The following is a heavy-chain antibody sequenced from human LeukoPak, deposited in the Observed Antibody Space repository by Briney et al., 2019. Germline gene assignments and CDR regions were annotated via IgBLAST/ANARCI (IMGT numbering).Heavy chain of an antibody. CDR3: ARDLRGSSWYNYYYYMDV. CDR2: ISSNGGST. D-gene: IGHD6-13*01. V-gene: IGHV3-64*01. CDR1: GFTFSSYA. Sequence: GGSLRLSCAASGFTFSSYAMHWVRQAPGKGLEYVSAISSNGGSTYYANSVKGRFTISRDNSKNTLYLQMGSLRAEDMAVYYCARDLRGSSWYNYYYYMDVWGKGTTVTASS. J-gene: IGHJ6*03.